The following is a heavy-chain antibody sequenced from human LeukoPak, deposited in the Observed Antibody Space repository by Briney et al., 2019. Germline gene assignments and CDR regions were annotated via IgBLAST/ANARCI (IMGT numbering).Heavy chain of an antibody. V-gene: IGHV3-30-3*01. CDR3: ARGKLRYFDWLPDLDY. CDR2: VSYDGSNK. Sequence: GGSLRLSCAASGFTFSSYAMHWVRQAPGKGLEWVAVVSYDGSNKYYANSVKGRFTISRDNSKNTLYLQMNSLRAKDTAVYYCARGKLRYFDWLPDLDYWGQGTLVTVSS. D-gene: IGHD3-9*01. CDR1: GFTFSSYA. J-gene: IGHJ4*02.